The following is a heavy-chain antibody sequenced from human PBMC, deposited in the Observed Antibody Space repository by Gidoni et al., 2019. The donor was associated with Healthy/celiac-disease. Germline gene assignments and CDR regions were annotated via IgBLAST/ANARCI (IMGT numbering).Heavy chain of an antibody. CDR3: ARDLAVGATTGSENDAFDI. CDR2: IKQDGSEK. J-gene: IGHJ3*02. D-gene: IGHD1-26*01. CDR1: GFTFSSYW. V-gene: IGHV3-7*05. Sequence: EVQLVASGGGLVQPGGSLRLSCAASGFTFSSYWMSWVRQAPGKGLEWVANIKQDGSEKYYVDSVKGRFTISRDNAKNSLYLQMNSLRAEDTAVYYCARDLAVGATTGSENDAFDIWGQGTMVTVSS.